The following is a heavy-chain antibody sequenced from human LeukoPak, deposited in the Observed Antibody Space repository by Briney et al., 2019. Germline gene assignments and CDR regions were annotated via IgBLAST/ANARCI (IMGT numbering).Heavy chain of an antibody. D-gene: IGHD2-2*02. CDR2: ISGSGGST. Sequence: GGSLRLSCAASGFTFSSYAMSWVRQAPGKGLEWVSAISGSGGSTYYADSVKGRFTISRDDSKNTLYLQMNSLRAEDTAVYYCAKVSRDIVVVPAAILDYYYGMDVWGQGTTVTVSS. CDR3: AKVSRDIVVVPAAILDYYYGMDV. J-gene: IGHJ6*02. CDR1: GFTFSSYA. V-gene: IGHV3-23*01.